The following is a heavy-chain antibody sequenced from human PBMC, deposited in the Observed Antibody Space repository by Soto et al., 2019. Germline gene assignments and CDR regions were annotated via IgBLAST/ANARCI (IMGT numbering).Heavy chain of an antibody. D-gene: IGHD5-18*01. Sequence: SETQSLTYTVSGGYIKSGAYYWIWISQHPGKGLEWIGYIFTSGSTYYNPSLKSRVTISLDTSKNHFSLKLRSVTAADTAVYYCARVGSRGYSYGYADYWGQGTLVTVSS. V-gene: IGHV4-31*03. CDR2: IFTSGST. J-gene: IGHJ4*02. CDR1: GGYIKSGAYY. CDR3: ARVGSRGYSYGYADY.